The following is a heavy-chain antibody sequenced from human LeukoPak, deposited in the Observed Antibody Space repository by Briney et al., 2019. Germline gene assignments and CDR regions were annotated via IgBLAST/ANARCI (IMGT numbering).Heavy chain of an antibody. CDR2: INPSGGST. CDR1: GYTFTSYY. J-gene: IGHJ4*02. Sequence: GASVKVSCKASGYTFTSYYMHWVRQAPGQGLEWMGIINPSGGSTSYAQKFQGRVTMTRDMSTRTVYMELSSLRTEDTAVYYCASLFLGDSSPSFDYWGQGTLVTVSS. D-gene: IGHD6-13*01. V-gene: IGHV1-46*01. CDR3: ASLFLGDSSPSFDY.